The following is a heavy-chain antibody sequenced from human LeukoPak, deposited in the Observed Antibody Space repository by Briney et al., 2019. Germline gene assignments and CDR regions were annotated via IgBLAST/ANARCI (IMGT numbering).Heavy chain of an antibody. J-gene: IGHJ5*02. V-gene: IGHV1-69*04. CDR3: ARGDYCSSTSCYGRDWFDP. CDR1: GGTFSSYA. D-gene: IGHD2-2*01. Sequence: GASVKVSCKASGGTFSSYAISWVRQAPGQGLEWMGRIIPIFGIANYAQKFQGRVTITADKSTSTAYMEPSSLRSEDTALYYCARGDYCSSTSCYGRDWFDPWGQGTLVTVSS. CDR2: IIPIFGIA.